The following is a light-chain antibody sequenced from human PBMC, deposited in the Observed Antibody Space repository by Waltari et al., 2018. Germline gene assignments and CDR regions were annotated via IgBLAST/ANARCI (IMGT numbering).Light chain of an antibody. CDR2: KAS. V-gene: IGKV1-5*03. CDR3: QQYNSYPYT. Sequence: DIQMTKSPSTLSASVGDRLTITCRASQSISSWLAWYQQKPGKVPKLLIYKASSLESGVPSRFSGSGSGTEFTLTISSLQPDDFATYYCQQYNSYPYTFGQGTKLEIK. J-gene: IGKJ2*01. CDR1: QSISSW.